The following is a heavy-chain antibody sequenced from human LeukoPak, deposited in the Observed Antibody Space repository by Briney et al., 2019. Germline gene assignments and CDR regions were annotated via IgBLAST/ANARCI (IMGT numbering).Heavy chain of an antibody. CDR2: IYYSGST. CDR1: GGSISSSSYY. J-gene: IGHJ6*03. Sequence: SETLSLTCTVSGGSISSSSYYWGWIRQPPGKGPEWNGSIYYSGSTYYNPSLKSRVTISVDTSKNQFSLKLSSVTAADTAVYYCARHAGLVVVPAAMRYMDVWGKGTTVTVSS. V-gene: IGHV4-39*01. D-gene: IGHD2-2*01. CDR3: ARHAGLVVVPAAMRYMDV.